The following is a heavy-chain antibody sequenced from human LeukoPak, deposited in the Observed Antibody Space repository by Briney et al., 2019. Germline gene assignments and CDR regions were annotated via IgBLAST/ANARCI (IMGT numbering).Heavy chain of an antibody. J-gene: IGHJ4*02. V-gene: IGHV3-48*03. CDR2: ISSSGSTI. D-gene: IGHD4-17*01. CDR3: ARHGTSDYGDYVTFDY. CDR1: GFTFSSCE. Sequence: GGSLRLSCAASGFTFSSCEMNWVHQAPGKGLEWVSYISSSGSTIYYADSVKGRFTISRDNAKNSLYLQMNSLRAEDTAVYYCARHGTSDYGDYVTFDYWGQGTLVTVSS.